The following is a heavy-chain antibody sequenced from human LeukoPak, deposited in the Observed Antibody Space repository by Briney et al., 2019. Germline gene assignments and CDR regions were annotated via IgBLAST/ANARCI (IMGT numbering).Heavy chain of an antibody. D-gene: IGHD3-10*01. V-gene: IGHV3-21*01. Sequence: GGSLRLSCAASGFTFSSYSMNWVRQAPGKGLEWVSSIISSSSYIYYADSVKGRFTISRDNAKNSLYLQMNSLRAEDTAVYYCARAYYYGSGSPSNEGYYYGMDVWGQGTTVTVSS. CDR1: GFTFSSYS. CDR2: IISSSSYI. J-gene: IGHJ6*02. CDR3: ARAYYYGSGSPSNEGYYYGMDV.